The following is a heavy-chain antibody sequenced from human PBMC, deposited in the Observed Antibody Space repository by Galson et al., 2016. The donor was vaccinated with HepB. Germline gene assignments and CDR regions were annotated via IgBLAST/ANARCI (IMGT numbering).Heavy chain of an antibody. CDR1: GYSFATYS. D-gene: IGHD3-22*01. CDR3: ATQGDTYYYDSSGFYPLDY. V-gene: IGHV5-10-1*01. Sequence: QSGAEVKKPGESLRISCKGSGYSFATYSISWVRQMPGKGLEWMGKIDLSDSDTNYRPSLQGHVTISADKSISTAYLHWSSLKASDTAMYYCATQGDTYYYDSSGFYPLDYGGQGTLVTVSS. CDR2: IDLSDSDT. J-gene: IGHJ4*02.